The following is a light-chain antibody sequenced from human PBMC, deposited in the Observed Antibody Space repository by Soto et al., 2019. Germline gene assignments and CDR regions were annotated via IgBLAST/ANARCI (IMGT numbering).Light chain of an antibody. Sequence: QSALTQPPSASGSPGQSVTISCTGTSSDVGGYNYVSWYQQHPGKAHKLMISEVSKRPSGVPDRFSGSKSGNTASLTVSGLQAEDEADYYCSSFAGNNNLVFGGGTQLTVL. V-gene: IGLV2-8*01. J-gene: IGLJ2*01. CDR3: SSFAGNNNLV. CDR2: EVS. CDR1: SSDVGGYNY.